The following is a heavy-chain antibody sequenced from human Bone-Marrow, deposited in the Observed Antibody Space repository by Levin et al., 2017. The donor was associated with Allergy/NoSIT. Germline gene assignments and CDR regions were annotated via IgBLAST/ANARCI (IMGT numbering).Heavy chain of an antibody. J-gene: IGHJ4*02. CDR2: ISASIGTT. CDR1: GYTFTNFA. V-gene: IGHV1-18*01. Sequence: ASVKVSCKASGYTFTNFAVSWVRQAPGQGLEWMGWISASIGTTNYAQNLQGRVTLTTDTSTSTAYMDLTRLRSDDTAIYYCARVHSSGWDAWGQGTLVTVSS. CDR3: ARVHSSGWDA. D-gene: IGHD6-19*01.